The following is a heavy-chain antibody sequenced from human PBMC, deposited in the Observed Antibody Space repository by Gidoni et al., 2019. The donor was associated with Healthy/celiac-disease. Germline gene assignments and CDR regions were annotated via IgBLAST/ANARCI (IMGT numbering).Heavy chain of an antibody. V-gene: IGHV3-23*01. CDR3: AKDPYCGGDCYNYYFDY. Sequence: EVQLLESGGGLVQPGGSLRLSCAASGFTFSSYAMSWVRQAPGKGLEWVSAISGSGGSTYYADSVKGRFTISRDNSKNTLYLQMNSLRAEDTAVYYCAKDPYCGGDCYNYYFDYWGQGTLVTVSS. J-gene: IGHJ4*02. CDR1: GFTFSSYA. CDR2: ISGSGGST. D-gene: IGHD2-21*02.